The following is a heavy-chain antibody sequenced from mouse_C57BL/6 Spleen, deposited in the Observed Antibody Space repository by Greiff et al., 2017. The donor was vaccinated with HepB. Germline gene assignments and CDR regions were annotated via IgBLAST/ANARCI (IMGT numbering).Heavy chain of an antibody. CDR1: GYSITSGYY. D-gene: IGHD2-3*01. Sequence: EVQLVESGPGLVKPSQSLSLTCSVTGYSITSGYYWNWIRQFPGNKLEWMGYISYDGSNNYNPSLKNRISITRDTSKNQFFLKLNSVTTEDTATYYCARDDGYPYWYFDVWGTGTTVTVSS. CDR2: ISYDGSN. J-gene: IGHJ1*03. V-gene: IGHV3-6*01. CDR3: ARDDGYPYWYFDV.